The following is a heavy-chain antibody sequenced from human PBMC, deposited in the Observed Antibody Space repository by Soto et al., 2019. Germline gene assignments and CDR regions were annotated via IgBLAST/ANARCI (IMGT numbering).Heavy chain of an antibody. CDR2: IWYDGSNK. J-gene: IGHJ6*02. CDR1: GFTFSSYG. V-gene: IGHV3-33*01. D-gene: IGHD2-15*01. CDR3: ASEYCSGGSCSYYGMDV. Sequence: QVQLVESGGGVVQPGRSLRLSCAASGFTFSSYGMHWVRQAPGKGLEWVAVIWYDGSNKYYADSVKGRFTISRDNSKNTRYLQMNSLRAEDTAVYYCASEYCSGGSCSYYGMDVWAKGPRSPSP.